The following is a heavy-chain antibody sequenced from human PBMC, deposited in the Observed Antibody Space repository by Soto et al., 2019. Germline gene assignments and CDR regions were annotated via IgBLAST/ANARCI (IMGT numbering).Heavy chain of an antibody. D-gene: IGHD3-22*01. Sequence: SETLSLTCAVSGASINSGDYYWSWIRQPPGKGLEWIGYIHYSGRTYYNPSLKSQFTISVDTSKNQFSLKLTSVTAADTAVYYCARARNYYDSSGSYPGWFDPWGQGTLVTVSS. CDR1: GASINSGDYY. CDR3: ARARNYYDSSGSYPGWFDP. CDR2: IHYSGRT. V-gene: IGHV4-30-4*01. J-gene: IGHJ5*02.